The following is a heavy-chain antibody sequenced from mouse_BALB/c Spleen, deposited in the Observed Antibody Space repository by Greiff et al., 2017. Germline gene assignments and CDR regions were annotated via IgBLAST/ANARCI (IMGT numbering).Heavy chain of an antibody. CDR3: AREGRRDDYAMDY. CDR2: INPGSGGS. V-gene: IGHV1-54*01. CDR1: GYAFTNYL. J-gene: IGHJ4*01. D-gene: IGHD3-3*01. Sequence: QVQLKESGAELVRPGTSVKVSCKASGYAFTNYLIEWVQQRPGQGLEWIGVINPGSGGSNYNEKFKGKATLTADKSSSTAYMQLSSLTSDDSAVYFGAREGRRDDYAMDYWGQGTSVTVSS.